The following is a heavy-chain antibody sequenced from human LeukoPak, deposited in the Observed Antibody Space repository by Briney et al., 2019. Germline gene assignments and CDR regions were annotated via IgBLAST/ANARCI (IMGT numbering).Heavy chain of an antibody. CDR1: GYTFTGYY. D-gene: IGHD6-19*01. J-gene: IGHJ6*03. V-gene: IGHV1-2*02. CDR2: IHPNSGGT. Sequence: ASVKVSCKTSGYTFTGYYMHWVRQAPGQGLEWMGWIHPNSGGTNYAQKFQGRVTVTWDTSISTAYMELNRLRSDDTAVYYCARPYSSGWSNYYMDVWGKGTTVTVSS. CDR3: ARPYSSGWSNYYMDV.